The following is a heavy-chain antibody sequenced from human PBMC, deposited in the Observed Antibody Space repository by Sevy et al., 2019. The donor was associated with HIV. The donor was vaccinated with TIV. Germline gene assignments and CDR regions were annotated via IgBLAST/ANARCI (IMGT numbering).Heavy chain of an antibody. Sequence: GGSLRLSCAASGFTFSSYAMSWVRQAPGKGLEWVSAISGSGGSTYYADSVKGRFTISRDNSKNTLYLQMNSLRAEDTAVYYCAKGVWGEGKGYPPFDYWGQGTLVTVSS. J-gene: IGHJ4*02. CDR2: ISGSGGST. D-gene: IGHD1-1*01. V-gene: IGHV3-23*01. CDR3: AKGVWGEGKGYPPFDY. CDR1: GFTFSSYA.